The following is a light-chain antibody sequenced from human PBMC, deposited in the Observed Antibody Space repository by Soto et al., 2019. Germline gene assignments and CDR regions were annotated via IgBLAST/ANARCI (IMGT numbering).Light chain of an antibody. CDR2: DAS. V-gene: IGKV3-11*01. CDR1: QSVSSY. J-gene: IGKJ1*01. CDR3: QQYSSSWT. Sequence: EIVLTQSPATLSLSPGERATLSCRASQSVSSYLAWYQQKPGQAPRLLIYDASNRATGIPARFSGSGSGTDFTLTISRLEPEDFAVYYCQQYSSSWTFGQGTKVEIK.